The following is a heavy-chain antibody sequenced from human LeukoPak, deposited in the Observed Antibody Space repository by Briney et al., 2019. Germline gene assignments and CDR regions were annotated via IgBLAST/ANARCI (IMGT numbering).Heavy chain of an antibody. V-gene: IGHV4-59*01. D-gene: IGHD3-22*01. J-gene: IGHJ4*02. CDR1: GASISSYY. CDR3: ARVGHYETSGYYAVVAL. CDR2: MYHSGSP. Sequence: PSETLSLTCSVSGASISSYYWSWIRQPPGKGPEWIGDMYHSGSPNYNPSLYSRLTISIDTSNSQFSLRLTSVTAADTAVYYCARVGHYETSGYYAVVALWGQGTLVTVSS.